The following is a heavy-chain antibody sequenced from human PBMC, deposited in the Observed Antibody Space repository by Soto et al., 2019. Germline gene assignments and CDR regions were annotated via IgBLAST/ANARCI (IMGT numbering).Heavy chain of an antibody. CDR2: IIPIFGTA. J-gene: IGHJ4*02. D-gene: IGHD3-3*01. V-gene: IGHV1-69*13. CDR1: GGTFSSYA. CDR3: ARDLDYDFWSGSGY. Sequence: SVKVSCKASGGTFSSYAISWVRQAPGQGLEWMGGIIPIFGTANYAQKFQGRVTITADESTSTAYMELSSLRSEDTAVYYCARDLDYDFWSGSGYWGQGTLVTVSS.